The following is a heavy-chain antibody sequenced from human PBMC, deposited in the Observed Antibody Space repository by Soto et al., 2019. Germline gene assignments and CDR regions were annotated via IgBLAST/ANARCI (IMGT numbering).Heavy chain of an antibody. CDR2: TYYRSKWYN. J-gene: IGHJ6*02. CDR1: GDSVSSNSAA. CDR3: AREIHRIAVVGRFLNGMDI. Sequence: SQTLSLTCAISGDSVSSNSAAWNCIRQSPSRGLEWLGRTYYRSKWYNDYAASVKSRITINPDTSKNQFSLQLNSVTPEDTAVYYCAREIHRIAVVGRFLNGMDIWGQGTTVTVSS. V-gene: IGHV6-1*01. D-gene: IGHD6-19*01.